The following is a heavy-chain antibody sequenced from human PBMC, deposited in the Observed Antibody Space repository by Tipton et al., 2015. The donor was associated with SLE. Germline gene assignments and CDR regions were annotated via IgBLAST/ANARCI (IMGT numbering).Heavy chain of an antibody. J-gene: IGHJ4*02. CDR2: IYDSGST. V-gene: IGHV4-39*07. D-gene: IGHD3-22*01. CDR3: ARWGVVVITVDY. Sequence: TLSLTCTVSGGSISSSSYYWGWIRQPPGKGLEWIGSIYDSGSTYYNPSLKSRVTISVDTSKNQFSLKLSSVTAADTAVYYCARWGVVVITVDYWGQGTLVTVSS. CDR1: GGSISSSSYY.